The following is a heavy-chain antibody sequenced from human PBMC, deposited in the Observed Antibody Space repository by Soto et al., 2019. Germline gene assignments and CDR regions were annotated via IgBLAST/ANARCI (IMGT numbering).Heavy chain of an antibody. CDR3: ARWLGYGPHFDY. CDR1: GGSISSGDCY. V-gene: IGHV4-30-4*01. CDR2: IYHSGST. J-gene: IGHJ4*02. D-gene: IGHD5-12*01. Sequence: SATLSLTCTVSGGSISSGDCYWSCIRQPPGKGLEWIGYIYHSGSTYYNPSLKSRVTISVDTSKNQFSLKLSSVTAADTAVYYCARWLGYGPHFDYWGQGTLVTVSS.